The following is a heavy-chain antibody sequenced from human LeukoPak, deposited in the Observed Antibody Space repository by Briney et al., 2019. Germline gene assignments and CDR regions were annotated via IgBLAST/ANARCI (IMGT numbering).Heavy chain of an antibody. CDR2: ISGSGGST. J-gene: IGHJ4*02. Sequence: PGGSLRLSCAASGFTVSSNYMSWVRQAPGKGLEWVSVISGSGGSTYYADSVKGRFTISRDNSKNTLYLQMNSLRAEDTAVYYCAKGDWNYLPIYDYWGQGTLVTVSS. CDR3: AKGDWNYLPIYDY. D-gene: IGHD1-7*01. V-gene: IGHV3-23*01. CDR1: GFTVSSNY.